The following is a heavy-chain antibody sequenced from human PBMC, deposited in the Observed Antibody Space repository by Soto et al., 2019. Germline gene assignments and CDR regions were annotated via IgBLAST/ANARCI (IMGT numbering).Heavy chain of an antibody. CDR2: IWYDGSNK. V-gene: IGHV3-33*01. CDR1: GFTFSSYG. Sequence: QVQLVESGGGVVQPGRSLRLSCAASGFTFSSYGMHWVRQAPGKGLEWVAVIWYDGSNKYYADSVKGRFTISRDNSKNTLYLQMNSLRAEDTAVYYWARDPRRIGSSWYGDVGWWFDPWGQGTLVTVSS. D-gene: IGHD6-13*01. CDR3: ARDPRRIGSSWYGDVGWWFDP. J-gene: IGHJ5*02.